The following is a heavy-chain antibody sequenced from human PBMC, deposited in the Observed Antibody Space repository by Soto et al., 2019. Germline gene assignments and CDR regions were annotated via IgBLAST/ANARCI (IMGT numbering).Heavy chain of an antibody. CDR3: ASTAGYSSGWYGMGAFDI. V-gene: IGHV3-30-3*01. Sequence: QVQLVESGGGVVQPGRSLRLSRAASGFTFSSYAMHWVRQAPGKGLEWVAVISYDGSNKYYADSVKGRFTISRDNSKNTLYLQMNSLRAEDTAVYYCASTAGYSSGWYGMGAFDIWGQGTMVTVSS. D-gene: IGHD6-19*01. CDR2: ISYDGSNK. J-gene: IGHJ3*02. CDR1: GFTFSSYA.